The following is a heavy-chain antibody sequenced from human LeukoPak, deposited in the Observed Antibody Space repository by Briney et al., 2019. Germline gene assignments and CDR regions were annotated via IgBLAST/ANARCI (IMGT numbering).Heavy chain of an antibody. D-gene: IGHD6-13*01. J-gene: IGHJ4*02. Sequence: GGSLRLSCAVSAFTFSSYAMSWVRQAPGKGLEWVSAISGSGGSTYYADSVKGRFTISRDNSKNTLYLQMNSLRAEDTAVYYCAKSSSWSLFDYWGQGTLVTVSS. CDR2: ISGSGGST. CDR1: AFTFSSYA. V-gene: IGHV3-23*01. CDR3: AKSSSWSLFDY.